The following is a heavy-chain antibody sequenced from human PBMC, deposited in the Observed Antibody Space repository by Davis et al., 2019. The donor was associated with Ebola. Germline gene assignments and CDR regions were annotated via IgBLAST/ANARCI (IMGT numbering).Heavy chain of an antibody. CDR3: ARGDDYSNYVGY. CDR2: INHSGST. CDR1: GGSFSGYY. J-gene: IGHJ4*02. Sequence: PSETLSLTCAVYGGSFSGYYWSWIRQPPGKGLEWIGEINHSGSTNYNPSLKSRVTISVDTSKNQFSLKLSSVTAADTAVYYCARGDDYSNYVGYWGQGTLVTVSS. V-gene: IGHV4-34*01. D-gene: IGHD4-11*01.